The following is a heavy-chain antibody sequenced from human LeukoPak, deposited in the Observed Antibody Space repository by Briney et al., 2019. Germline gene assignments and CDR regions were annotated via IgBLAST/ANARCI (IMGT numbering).Heavy chain of an antibody. Sequence: GASVKVSCKASGYTFTGYYMHWVRQAPGQGLEWMGGIIPIFGTANYAQKFQGRVTITADESTSTAYMELSSLRSEDTAVYYCAREGYSYGYYYFDYWGQGTLVTVSS. V-gene: IGHV1-69*13. CDR3: AREGYSYGYYYFDY. CDR1: GYTFTGYY. CDR2: IIPIFGTA. J-gene: IGHJ4*02. D-gene: IGHD5-18*01.